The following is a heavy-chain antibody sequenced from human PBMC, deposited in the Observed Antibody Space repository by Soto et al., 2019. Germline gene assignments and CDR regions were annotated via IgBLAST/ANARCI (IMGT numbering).Heavy chain of an antibody. V-gene: IGHV4-31*03. Sequence: QVQLQEPGPGLVKPSQTLSLTCPVSGGSISSGGYYWSWIRQHPGKGLEGSGYIYYSGSTYYNPSLKSRVTISVYTSKNQFSLKLSSVTAADTAGYYCATSDYYDGAVFDYWGQGTLVTVSS. J-gene: IGHJ4*02. CDR1: GGSISSGGYY. CDR3: ATSDYYDGAVFDY. D-gene: IGHD3-22*01. CDR2: IYYSGST.